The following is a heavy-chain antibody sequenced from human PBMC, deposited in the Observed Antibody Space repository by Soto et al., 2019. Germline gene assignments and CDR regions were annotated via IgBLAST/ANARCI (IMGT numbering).Heavy chain of an antibody. J-gene: IGHJ4*02. Sequence: PVGSLRLSCASSVFTFSGSAMHCVRHSSGKGLEWVGRIRSKANSYATAYAASVKGRFTISRDDSKNTAYLQMNSLKTEDTAVYYCTSQAPVVTAAPGSGRKEYWGQGTLVTVSS. V-gene: IGHV3-73*01. D-gene: IGHD2-2*01. CDR3: TSQAPVVTAAPGSGRKEY. CDR2: IRSKANSYAT. CDR1: VFTFSGSA.